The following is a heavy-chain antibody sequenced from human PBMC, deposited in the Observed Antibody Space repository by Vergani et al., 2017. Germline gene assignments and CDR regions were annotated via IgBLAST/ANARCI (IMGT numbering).Heavy chain of an antibody. J-gene: IGHJ2*01. Sequence: QLQLQESGPGLVKPSETLSLTCTVSGGSISSSSYYWGWIRQPPGKGLEWIGSIYYSGSTNYNPSLKSRVTILVDTSKNQFSLRLSSVTAADTAVYYCARDGLTGIKVNYWYFDLWGRGTLVTVSS. V-gene: IGHV4-39*07. CDR3: ARDGLTGIKVNYWYFDL. CDR2: IYYSGST. D-gene: IGHD7-27*01. CDR1: GGSISSSSYY.